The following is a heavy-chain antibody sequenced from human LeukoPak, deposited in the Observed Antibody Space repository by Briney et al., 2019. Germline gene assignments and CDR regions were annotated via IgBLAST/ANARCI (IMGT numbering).Heavy chain of an antibody. CDR2: IYYSGST. J-gene: IGHJ6*02. CDR1: GGSISSYY. D-gene: IGHD4-11*01. CDR3: ARLTIVVPSFGVDV. V-gene: IGHV4-59*08. Sequence: SETLSLTCTVSGGSISSYYWGWIRQPPGKGLEWIGYIYYSGSTNYNPSLKSRVTISVDTSKNQFSLNLSSVTGADTAMYYCARLTIVVPSFGVDVWGPGTTVTVSS.